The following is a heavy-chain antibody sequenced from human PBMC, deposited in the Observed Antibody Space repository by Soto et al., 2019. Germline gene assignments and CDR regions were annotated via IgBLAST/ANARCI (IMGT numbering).Heavy chain of an antibody. CDR3: ARGDPIAAAGTNFDY. V-gene: IGHV4-30-4*01. CDR2: IYYSGST. CDR1: GGSISSGDYY. D-gene: IGHD6-13*01. J-gene: IGHJ4*02. Sequence: QVQLQESGPGLVKPSQTLSLTCTVSGGSISSGDYYWSWIRQPPGKGLEWIGYIYYSGSTYYNPSLKSRVTISVDTSKNQFSLKLSSVTAADTAVYYCARGDPIAAAGTNFDYWGQGTLVTVSS.